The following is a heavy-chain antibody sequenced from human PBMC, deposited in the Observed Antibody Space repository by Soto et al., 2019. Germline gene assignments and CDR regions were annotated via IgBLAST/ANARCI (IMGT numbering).Heavy chain of an antibody. D-gene: IGHD4-17*01. J-gene: IGHJ5*02. CDR1: GGSISPYY. V-gene: IGHV4-59*01. CDR3: AREIRSRPNGDYVISWFDP. Sequence: SETLSLTCTVSGGSISPYYWAWIRQPPGKGLEWVGYIYYSGSTNYNPSLKSRVTISVDTSKNQFSLKLSSVTAADTAVYYCAREIRSRPNGDYVISWFDPWGQGTLVTVSS. CDR2: IYYSGST.